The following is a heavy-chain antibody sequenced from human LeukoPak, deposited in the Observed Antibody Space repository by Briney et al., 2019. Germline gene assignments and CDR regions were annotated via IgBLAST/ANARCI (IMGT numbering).Heavy chain of an antibody. CDR2: IYSGGST. Sequence: RGSLRLSCAASGFTVSSNYMSWVRQAPGKGLEWVSVIYSGGSTYYADSVKGRFTISRDNSKNTLYLQMNSLRAEDTAVYYCARLQLRWFDPWGQGTLVTVSS. J-gene: IGHJ5*02. D-gene: IGHD6-13*01. V-gene: IGHV3-53*01. CDR1: GFTVSSNY. CDR3: ARLQLRWFDP.